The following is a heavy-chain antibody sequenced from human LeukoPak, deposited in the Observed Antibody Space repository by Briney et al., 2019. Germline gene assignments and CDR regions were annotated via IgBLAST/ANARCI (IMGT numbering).Heavy chain of an antibody. CDR3: ALSDTAMVKGGFDY. CDR1: GGSIRSYC. J-gene: IGHJ4*02. Sequence: SETLSLTCTVSGGSIRSYCWSWIRQPPGKGLEWIGYIYYSGSTNYNPSLKSRVTISVDASKSQFSPRLSSVTAADTAVYYCALSDTAMVKGGFDYWGQGTLVTVSS. V-gene: IGHV4-59*01. CDR2: IYYSGST. D-gene: IGHD5-18*01.